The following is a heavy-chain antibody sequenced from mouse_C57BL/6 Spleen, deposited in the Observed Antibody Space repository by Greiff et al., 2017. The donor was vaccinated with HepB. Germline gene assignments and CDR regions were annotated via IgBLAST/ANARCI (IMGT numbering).Heavy chain of an antibody. D-gene: IGHD1-1*01. CDR3: ARENGSSYLWFAY. CDR2: ISDGGSYT. Sequence: DVKLVESGGGLVKPGGSLKLSCAASGFTFSSYAMSWVRQTPEKRLEWVATISDGGSYTYYPDNVKGRFTISRDNAKNNLYLQMSHLKSEDTAMYYCARENGSSYLWFAYWGQGTLVTVSA. V-gene: IGHV5-4*01. CDR1: GFTFSSYA. J-gene: IGHJ3*01.